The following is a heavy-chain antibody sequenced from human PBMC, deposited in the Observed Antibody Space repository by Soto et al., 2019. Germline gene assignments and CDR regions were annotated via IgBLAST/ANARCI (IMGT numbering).Heavy chain of an antibody. CDR2: IYYSGGT. Sequence: PSETLSLTCTVSGGSINSYYCIFIRHPPFKGLEWLVYIYYSGGTNYNPSPKSRVTISVDTSKNQFSLKLRSVTAADTAVYYCARHYDSSGYYSSSFDYWGQGTLVTVSS. D-gene: IGHD3-22*01. V-gene: IGHV4-59*01. J-gene: IGHJ4*02. CDR3: ARHYDSSGYYSSSFDY. CDR1: GGSINSYY.